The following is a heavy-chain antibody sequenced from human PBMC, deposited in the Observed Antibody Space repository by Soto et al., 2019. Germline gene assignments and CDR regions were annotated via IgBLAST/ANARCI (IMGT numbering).Heavy chain of an antibody. Sequence: PGGSLRLSCAASGFTFSTFWMSWVRQAPGKGLEWVANIKQDGGEEYYVDSMKGRFIISRDNAKNSLFLQMNSLRADDTAVYYCARHRGGDTTPNAFDIRGQGTMVTASS. CDR3: ARHRGGDTTPNAFDI. V-gene: IGHV3-7*01. CDR2: IKQDGGEE. CDR1: GFTFSTFW. D-gene: IGHD2-21*02. J-gene: IGHJ3*02.